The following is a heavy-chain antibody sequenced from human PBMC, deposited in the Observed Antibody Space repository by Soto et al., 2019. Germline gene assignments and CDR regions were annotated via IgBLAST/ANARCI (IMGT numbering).Heavy chain of an antibody. D-gene: IGHD6-13*01. CDR2: ISSSSSYT. J-gene: IGHJ4*02. CDR3: ARVRIAAAGPYYFDY. Sequence: GGSLRLSCAASGCTFSDYYMSWIRQAPGKGLEWVSYISSSSSYTNYADSVKGRFTISRDNAKNSLYLQMNSLRAEDTAVYYCARVRIAAAGPYYFDYWGQGTLVTVSS. CDR1: GCTFSDYY. V-gene: IGHV3-11*06.